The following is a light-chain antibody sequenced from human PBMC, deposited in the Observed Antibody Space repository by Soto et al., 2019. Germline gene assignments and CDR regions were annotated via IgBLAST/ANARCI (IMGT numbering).Light chain of an antibody. CDR1: QSISTY. CDR2: AAY. V-gene: IGKV1-39*01. Sequence: DIQMTQFPSSLSASVGDKVTITCRASQSISTYLNWYQQKPGKAPKLLIFAAYSLQSGVPSRFSGSGSGTDFTLPISGLQPEDFSTYFCQQSYSISPYTFGQGTKLGIK. J-gene: IGKJ2*01. CDR3: QQSYSISPYT.